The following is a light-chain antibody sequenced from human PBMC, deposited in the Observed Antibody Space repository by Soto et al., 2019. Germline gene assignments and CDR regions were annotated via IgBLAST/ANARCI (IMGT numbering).Light chain of an antibody. V-gene: IGKV3-20*01. CDR3: HQYGSSPPLT. Sequence: EIVVTQSPGTLSLSPGERATLSCRASQSVSSSYLAWYQQKPGQAPRLLIYGASSRATGIPDRFSGSGSGTDFTLTISRLEPEDFAVYYCHQYGSSPPLTFGGGTKVEIK. CDR2: GAS. J-gene: IGKJ4*01. CDR1: QSVSSSY.